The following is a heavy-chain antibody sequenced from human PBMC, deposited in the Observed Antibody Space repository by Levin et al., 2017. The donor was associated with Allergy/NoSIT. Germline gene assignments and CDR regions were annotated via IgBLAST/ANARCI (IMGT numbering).Heavy chain of an antibody. D-gene: IGHD1-7*01. CDR1: GFTFSRYW. CDR3: AREYREYNLNYGYYYCYGMDV. V-gene: IGHV3-7*01. Sequence: GGSLRLSCAASGFTFSRYWLSWVRQAPGKGLEWVANIKQDGSEKYYVDSVEGRFTISRDNARNSLYLQMNSLRAEDTAVYYCAREYREYNLNYGYYYCYGMDVWGQGTTVTVSS. J-gene: IGHJ6*02. CDR2: IKQDGSEK.